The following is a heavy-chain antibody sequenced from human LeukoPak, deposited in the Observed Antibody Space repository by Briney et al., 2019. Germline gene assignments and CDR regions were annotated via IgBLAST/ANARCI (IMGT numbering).Heavy chain of an antibody. D-gene: IGHD3-22*01. CDR3: ARDLHPYYYDSSGPDY. V-gene: IGHV1-18*01. CDR2: ISGYNGNT. Sequence: ASVKVSCKASGYTFTSYGISWVRQAPGQGLEWMGWISGYNGNTNYAQNLQGRVTMTTDTSTSTAYMELSSLRSEDTAVYYCARDLHPYYYDSSGPDYWGQGTLVTVSS. J-gene: IGHJ4*02. CDR1: GYTFTSYG.